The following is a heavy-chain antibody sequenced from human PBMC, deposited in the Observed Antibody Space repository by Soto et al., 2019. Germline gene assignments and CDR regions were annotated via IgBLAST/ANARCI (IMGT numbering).Heavy chain of an antibody. J-gene: IGHJ6*03. CDR2: ISSSSSYI. CDR1: GFTFSSYS. CDR3: ARVNQGDCGDYVNYYYYYMDV. V-gene: IGHV3-21*01. D-gene: IGHD4-17*01. Sequence: EVQLVESGGGLVKPGGSLRLSCAASGFTFSSYSMNWVRQAPGKGLEWVSSISSSSSYIYYADSVKGRFTISRDNAKNSLNMQMNSLRAEDTAVYYCARVNQGDCGDYVNYYYYYMDVWGKGTTVTVSS.